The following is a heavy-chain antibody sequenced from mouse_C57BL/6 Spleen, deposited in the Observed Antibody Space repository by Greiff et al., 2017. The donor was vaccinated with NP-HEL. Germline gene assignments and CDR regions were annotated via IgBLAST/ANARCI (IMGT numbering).Heavy chain of an antibody. CDR2: IYPGDGDT. J-gene: IGHJ4*01. Sequence: QVQLQQSGPELVKPGASVKISCKASGYAFSSSWMNWVKQRPGKGLEWIGQIYPGDGDTNYNGKFKGKATLTADKSSSTAYMQLSSLTSEDSAVYFCARDSSGHAMDYWGQGTSVTVSS. D-gene: IGHD3-2*02. CDR1: GYAFSSSW. V-gene: IGHV1-82*01. CDR3: ARDSSGHAMDY.